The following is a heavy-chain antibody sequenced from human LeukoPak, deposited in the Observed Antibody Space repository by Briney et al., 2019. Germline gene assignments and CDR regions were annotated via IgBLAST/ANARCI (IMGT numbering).Heavy chain of an antibody. CDR2: IFYSGST. CDR3: ARRNDFDI. V-gene: IGHV4-39*07. Sequence: PSETLSLTCTVSGFSITSINHNWGWIRQPPGKGLEWIGSIFYSGSTYYNPSLQSRVTISADTTKNQFSLKLTSVTAADTAMYYCARRNDFDIWGQGTMVTVSS. J-gene: IGHJ3*02. CDR1: GFSITSINHN.